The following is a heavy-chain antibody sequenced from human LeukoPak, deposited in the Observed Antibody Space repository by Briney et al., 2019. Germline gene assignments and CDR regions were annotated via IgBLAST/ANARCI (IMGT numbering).Heavy chain of an antibody. J-gene: IGHJ4*02. CDR1: GYTFTGYY. V-gene: IGHV1-2*02. CDR2: INPNSGGT. Sequence: ASVKVSCKASGYTFTGYYMHWVRQAPGQGLEWMGWINPNSGGTNYAQKFQGRVTMTRDTSISTAYMELSRLRSDDMAVYYCASGGYCTNGVCYSRLDYWGQGTLVTVSS. D-gene: IGHD2-8*01. CDR3: ASGGYCTNGVCYSRLDY.